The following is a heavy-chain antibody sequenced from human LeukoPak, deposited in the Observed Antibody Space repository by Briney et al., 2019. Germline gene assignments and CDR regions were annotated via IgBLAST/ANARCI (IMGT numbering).Heavy chain of an antibody. V-gene: IGHV3-21*01. J-gene: IGHJ6*03. D-gene: IGHD3-3*01. Sequence: GGSLRLSCAASGFTFSSYSMNWVRQAPGKGLEWVSSISSSSYIYYADSVKGRFTISRDNAKNSLYLQMNSLRAEDTAVYYCARDSRITIFGVDYYYMDVWGKGTTVTVSS. CDR2: ISSSSYI. CDR1: GFTFSSYS. CDR3: ARDSRITIFGVDYYYMDV.